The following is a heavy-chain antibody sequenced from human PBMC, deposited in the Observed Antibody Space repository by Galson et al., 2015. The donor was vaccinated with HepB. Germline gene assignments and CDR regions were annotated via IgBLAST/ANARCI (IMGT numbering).Heavy chain of an antibody. Sequence: QVQLQESGPGLVKPSETLSLTCTVSGGSISSYYWSWIRQPPGKGLEWIGYIYYSGSTNYNPSLKSRVTISVDTSKNQFSLKLSSVTAADTAVYYCASFAGFGDDAFDIWGQGTMVTVSS. J-gene: IGHJ3*02. V-gene: IGHV4-59*08. D-gene: IGHD3-10*01. CDR3: ASFAGFGDDAFDI. CDR1: GGSISSYY. CDR2: IYYSGST.